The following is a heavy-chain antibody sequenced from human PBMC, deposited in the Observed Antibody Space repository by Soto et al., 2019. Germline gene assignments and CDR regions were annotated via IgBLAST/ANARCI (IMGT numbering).Heavy chain of an antibody. CDR2: ISGSGGGT. J-gene: IGHJ5*02. V-gene: IGHV3-23*01. D-gene: IGHD6-13*01. CDR3: ANGRGGSWYVYDSFDP. Sequence: LRLSCAASGFTFSSYGMHWVRQAPGKGLEWVSAISGSGGGTYYADSVKGRFTISRDISKNTLYLQMNSLRADDTALYYCANGRGGSWYVYDSFDPWGQGTLVTVSS. CDR1: GFTFSSYG.